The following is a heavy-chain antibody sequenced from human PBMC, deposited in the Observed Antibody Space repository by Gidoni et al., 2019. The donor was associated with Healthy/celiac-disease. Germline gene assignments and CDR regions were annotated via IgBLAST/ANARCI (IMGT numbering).Heavy chain of an antibody. J-gene: IGHJ4*02. V-gene: IGHV4-31*03. D-gene: IGHD2-2*01. CDR2: IYYSGST. CDR3: ARGSRDIVVVPAAALFDY. CDR1: GGSISSGGYY. Sequence: QVQLHESGPGLVKPSQTLSLTCTVSGGSISSGGYYWSWIRQHPGKGLEWIGYIYYSGSTYYNPSLKSRVTISVDTSKKQFSLKLSSVTAADTAVYYCARGSRDIVVVPAAALFDYWGQGTLVTVSS.